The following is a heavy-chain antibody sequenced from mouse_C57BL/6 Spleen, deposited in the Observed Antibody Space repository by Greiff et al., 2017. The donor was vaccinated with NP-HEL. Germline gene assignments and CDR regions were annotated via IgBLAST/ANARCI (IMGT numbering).Heavy chain of an antibody. Sequence: EVQLVESGGGLVKPGGSLKLSCAASGFTFSSYAMSWVRQTPEKRLEWVATISDGGSYTYYPDNVKGRFTISRDNAKNNLYLQMSHLKSEDTAVNYCARENRDFYAMDYWGQGTSVTVSS. CDR1: GFTFSSYA. D-gene: IGHD4-1*01. J-gene: IGHJ4*01. CDR3: ARENRDFYAMDY. V-gene: IGHV5-4*01. CDR2: ISDGGSYT.